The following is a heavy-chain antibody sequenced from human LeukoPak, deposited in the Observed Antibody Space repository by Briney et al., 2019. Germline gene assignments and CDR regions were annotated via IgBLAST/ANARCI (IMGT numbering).Heavy chain of an antibody. Sequence: ASVKVSCKASGYTFTGYYMHWVQQAPGQGLEWMGWINPNSGGTNYAQKFQGRVTMTRDTSISTAYVELSRLRSDDTAVYYCARENGGANWFDPWGQGTLVTVSS. CDR1: GYTFTGYY. D-gene: IGHD4-23*01. V-gene: IGHV1-2*02. J-gene: IGHJ5*02. CDR2: INPNSGGT. CDR3: ARENGGANWFDP.